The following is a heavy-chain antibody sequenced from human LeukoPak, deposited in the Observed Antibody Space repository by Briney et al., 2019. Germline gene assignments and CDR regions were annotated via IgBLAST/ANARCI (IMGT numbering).Heavy chain of an antibody. D-gene: IGHD6-13*01. Sequence: SETLSLTCTVSGGSLSSGDYYWSWIRQPPGKGLEWIGYIYYSGSTYYNPSLKSRVTISVDTSKNQFSLKLSSVTAADTAVYYCARELRKYSSSWTDAFDIWGQGTMVTVSS. J-gene: IGHJ3*02. CDR3: ARELRKYSSSWTDAFDI. CDR1: GGSLSSGDYY. V-gene: IGHV4-30-4*02. CDR2: IYYSGST.